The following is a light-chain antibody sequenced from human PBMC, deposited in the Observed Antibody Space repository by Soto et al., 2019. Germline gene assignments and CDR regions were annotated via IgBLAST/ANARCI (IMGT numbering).Light chain of an antibody. Sequence: EIVMTQSPATLSVSPGERATLSCRASQSVSSKLAWYQQKPGQAPRVLIYGASTRATGIPARFSGSGSGTEFTLTISSLQSEDFAVYYCQHYNDWPPTWTFGQGNRVEIK. CDR1: QSVSSK. CDR2: GAS. CDR3: QHYNDWPPTWT. J-gene: IGKJ1*01. V-gene: IGKV3-15*01.